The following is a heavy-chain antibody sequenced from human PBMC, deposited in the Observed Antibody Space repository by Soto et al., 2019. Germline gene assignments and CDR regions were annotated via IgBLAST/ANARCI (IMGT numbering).Heavy chain of an antibody. CDR3: ARGPHNVLVPAAIGSGWFDP. V-gene: IGHV3-72*01. CDR2: SRDKAQGYST. D-gene: IGHD2-2*01. J-gene: IGHJ5*02. CDR1: GFTLSDHY. Sequence: PGGSLRLSCAGSGFTLSDHYIDWVRQAPGKGLEWVGRSRDKAQGYSTAYAASVKGRFTTSRDESKNSVYLQMNSLRAEDTAVYYCARGPHNVLVPAAIGSGWFDPWGQGTLVTVSS.